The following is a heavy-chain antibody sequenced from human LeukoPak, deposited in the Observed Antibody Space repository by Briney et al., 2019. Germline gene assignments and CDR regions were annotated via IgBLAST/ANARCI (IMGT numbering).Heavy chain of an antibody. V-gene: IGHV3-21*01. J-gene: IGHJ4*02. CDR3: ARVAGYYDSSGYPYYFDY. Sequence: AGGSLRLSCAASGFTFSSYSMNWVRQAPGKGLEWVSSISSSSSYIYYADSVKGRFTISRDNAKNSLYLQMNSLRAEDTAVYYWARVAGYYDSSGYPYYFDYWGQGTLVTVSS. D-gene: IGHD3-22*01. CDR1: GFTFSSYS. CDR2: ISSSSSYI.